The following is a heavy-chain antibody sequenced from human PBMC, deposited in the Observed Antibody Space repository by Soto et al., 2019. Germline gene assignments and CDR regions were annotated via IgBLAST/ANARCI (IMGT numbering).Heavy chain of an antibody. Sequence: GGSLRLSCAASGFTFSTDAMTWVSQAPGKGLEWVSIISSSGDATYYLDSVKGRFTISRDNSRNTLNLQMNSLRAEDTAVYYCAKNGDFWSWGMDVWGLGTTGTVS. CDR1: GFTFSTDA. CDR2: ISSSGDAT. D-gene: IGHD3-3*01. CDR3: AKNGDFWSWGMDV. V-gene: IGHV3-23*01. J-gene: IGHJ6*02.